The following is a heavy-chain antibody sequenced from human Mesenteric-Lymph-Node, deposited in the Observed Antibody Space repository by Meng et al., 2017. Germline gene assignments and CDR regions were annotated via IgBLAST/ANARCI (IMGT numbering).Heavy chain of an antibody. Sequence: GESLKISCAASGFTFSSYAMHWVRQAPGKGLEWVAVISYDGSNKYYADSVKGRFTISRDNSKNTLYLQMNSLRAEDTAVYYCARDKRFGESDYYYYGMDVWGQGTTVTVSS. J-gene: IGHJ6*02. CDR3: ARDKRFGESDYYYYGMDV. D-gene: IGHD3-10*01. V-gene: IGHV3-30*07. CDR1: GFTFSSYA. CDR2: ISYDGSNK.